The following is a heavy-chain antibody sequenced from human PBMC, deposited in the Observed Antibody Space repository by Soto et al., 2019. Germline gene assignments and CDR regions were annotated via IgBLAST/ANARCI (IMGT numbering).Heavy chain of an antibody. V-gene: IGHV4-4*07. Sequence: SGTLSLTCTVSGGSISGYDWSWIRQPAGKGLEWIGRIYTSGSTNYNPSLKSRVTLSVDTSKNQFSLKLTSVTAADTAVYYCARAGGYEVQGNNCLDHWGQGTLVPVS. J-gene: IGHJ5*02. CDR3: ARAGGYEVQGNNCLDH. CDR2: IYTSGST. CDR1: GGSISGYD. D-gene: IGHD5-12*01.